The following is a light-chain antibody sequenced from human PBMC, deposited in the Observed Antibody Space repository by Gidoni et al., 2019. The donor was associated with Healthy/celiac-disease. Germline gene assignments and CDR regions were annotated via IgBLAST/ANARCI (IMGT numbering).Light chain of an antibody. Sequence: DIQMTQSPSTLSASVGDRVTITCRASQSISSWLAWYQQKPGKAPKLLIYDASSLESGVPSRFSGSGSGTEFTLTISSLQPDDFATYYCQQYNSYVFTFXPXTKVXIK. J-gene: IGKJ3*01. CDR3: QQYNSYVFT. CDR1: QSISSW. V-gene: IGKV1-5*01. CDR2: DAS.